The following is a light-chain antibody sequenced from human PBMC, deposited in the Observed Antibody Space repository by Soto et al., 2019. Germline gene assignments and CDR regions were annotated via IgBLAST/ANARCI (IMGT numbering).Light chain of an antibody. Sequence: EIVMTQSPATLSVSPGERATLSCRASQSVSSNLAWYQQKPGQAPRLLIYGASTRATGIPARFSGSGSGTEFTLTISRLQSEDFAVYYCQQDNNWPPVTFGGGTKVEIK. V-gene: IGKV3-15*01. CDR1: QSVSSN. J-gene: IGKJ4*01. CDR3: QQDNNWPPVT. CDR2: GAS.